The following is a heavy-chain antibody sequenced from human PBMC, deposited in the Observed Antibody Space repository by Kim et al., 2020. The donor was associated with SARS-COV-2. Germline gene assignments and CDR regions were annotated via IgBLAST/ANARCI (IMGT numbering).Heavy chain of an antibody. CDR1: GFTFSSYA. J-gene: IGHJ6*02. D-gene: IGHD5-12*01. Sequence: GGSLRLSCAASGFTFSSYAMHWVRQAPGKGLEWVAVISYDGSNKYYADSVKGRFTISRDNSKNTLYLQMNSLRAEDTAVYYCAREGRPLIVATIQFAYYYYGMDVWGQGTTVTVS. CDR2: ISYDGSNK. V-gene: IGHV3-30*04. CDR3: AREGRPLIVATIQFAYYYYGMDV.